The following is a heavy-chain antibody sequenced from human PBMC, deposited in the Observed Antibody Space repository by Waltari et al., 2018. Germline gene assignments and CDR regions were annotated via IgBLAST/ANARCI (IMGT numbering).Heavy chain of an antibody. J-gene: IGHJ2*01. D-gene: IGHD3-10*01. Sequence: QVQLVQSGAEVKKPGSSVKVSCKASGGTFSSYAISWVRQAPGQGLEWMGRIMPSVGTANYAQKFQGRVTITADKATSTAYMELSSLRSEDTSVYYCAITMVQGVIYWYFDLWGRGTLVTVSS. CDR2: IMPSVGTA. CDR3: AITMVQGVIYWYFDL. CDR1: GGTFSSYA. V-gene: IGHV1-69*08.